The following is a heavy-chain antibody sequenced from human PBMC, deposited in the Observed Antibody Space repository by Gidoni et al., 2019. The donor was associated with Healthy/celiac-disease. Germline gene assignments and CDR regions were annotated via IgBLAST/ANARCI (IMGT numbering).Heavy chain of an antibody. D-gene: IGHD3-10*01. CDR2: ISSSSSYI. CDR3: ARGMVREPTEGSYYGMDV. J-gene: IGHJ6*02. V-gene: IGHV3-21*01. Sequence: EVQLVESGGGLVKPGGSMRLSCEASGFTFSRDSMNWVRQAPGKGLEWVSSISSSSSYIYYADSVKCRFTISRDNAKNSLYLQMNSLRAEDTAVYYCARGMVREPTEGSYYGMDVWGQGTTVTVSS. CDR1: GFTFSRDS.